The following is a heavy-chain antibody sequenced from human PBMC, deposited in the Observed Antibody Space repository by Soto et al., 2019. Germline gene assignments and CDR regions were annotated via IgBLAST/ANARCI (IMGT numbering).Heavy chain of an antibody. CDR1: GFTFSSYG. J-gene: IGHJ4*02. Sequence: GGSLRLSCAASGFTFSSYGMHWVRQAPGKGLEWVAVIWYDGSNKYYADSVKGRFTISRDNSKNTLYLQMNSLRAEDTAVYYCARGGHYGDYFIHFDYWGQGTLVTVSS. CDR2: IWYDGSNK. V-gene: IGHV3-33*01. CDR3: ARGGHYGDYFIHFDY. D-gene: IGHD4-17*01.